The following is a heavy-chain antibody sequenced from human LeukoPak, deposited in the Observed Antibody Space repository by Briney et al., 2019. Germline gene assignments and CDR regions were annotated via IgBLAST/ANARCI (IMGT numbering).Heavy chain of an antibody. Sequence: PGGSLRLSCAASGFTFSAYWMSWVRQAPGKGLEWVADIKQDGDEKNYVDSVKGRFTISRDNAKSSLYVQMNSLRAEDTAVYYCARAGYTYGTLYFWGQGTLVTVSS. V-gene: IGHV3-7*01. CDR3: ARAGYTYGTLYF. CDR2: IKQDGDEK. CDR1: GFTFSAYW. J-gene: IGHJ4*02. D-gene: IGHD5-18*01.